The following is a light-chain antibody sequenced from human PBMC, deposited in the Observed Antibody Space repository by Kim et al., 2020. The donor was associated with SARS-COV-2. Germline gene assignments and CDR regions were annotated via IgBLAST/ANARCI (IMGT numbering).Light chain of an antibody. J-gene: IGLJ2*01. CDR1: SGHSSYA. CDR3: QTWGTGIQDVV. CDR2: INSDGSH. Sequence: QLVLTQSPSASASLGASVKLTCTLRSGHSSYAIAWHQQQPEKGPRYLMKINSDGSHNKGDGVPERFSGSSSGAGRYLTISSLQSEDEADYYCQTWGTGIQDVVFGGGTQLTV. V-gene: IGLV4-69*01.